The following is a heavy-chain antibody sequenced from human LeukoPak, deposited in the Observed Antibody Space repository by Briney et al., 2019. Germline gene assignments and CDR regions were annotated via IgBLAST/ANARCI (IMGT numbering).Heavy chain of an antibody. V-gene: IGHV3-23*01. CDR1: GFTFSSYA. CDR3: AKFLPTHIVVANYYFDY. J-gene: IGHJ4*02. Sequence: GGSLRLSCAASGFTFSSYAMSWVRQARGKGVEWVSAISGSGGSTYYADSVKGRFTISRDNSKNTLYLQMNSLRAEDTAVYYCAKFLPTHIVVANYYFDYWGQGTLVTVSS. D-gene: IGHD2-21*01. CDR2: ISGSGGST.